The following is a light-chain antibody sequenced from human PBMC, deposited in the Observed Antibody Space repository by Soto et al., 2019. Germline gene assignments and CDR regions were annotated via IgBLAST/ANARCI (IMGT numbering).Light chain of an antibody. Sequence: QSALTQPASVSGSPGQSITISCTGTSSDVGGYNYVSWYQHHPGKAPKLMIYDVSNRPSGVSNRFSGSKSGNTASLTISGLKPADEADYYCSSYTTSNTRQIVFGTGTKLTVL. J-gene: IGLJ1*01. V-gene: IGLV2-14*03. CDR3: SSYTTSNTRQIV. CDR2: DVS. CDR1: SSDVGGYNY.